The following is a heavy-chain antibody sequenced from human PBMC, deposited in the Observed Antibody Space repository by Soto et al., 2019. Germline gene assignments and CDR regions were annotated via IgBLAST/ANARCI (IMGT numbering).Heavy chain of an antibody. J-gene: IGHJ6*03. V-gene: IGHV1-69*13. D-gene: IGHD1-1*01. CDR2: IIPIFGTA. CDR1: GGTFSSYA. Sequence: SVKVSCKASGGTFSSYAISWVRQAPGQGLEWMGGIIPIFGTANYAQKFQGRVTITADESTSTAYMELSSLRSEDTAVYYCVKVQRGFEYYYMDVWGKGTTVTVSS. CDR3: VKVQRGFEYYYMDV.